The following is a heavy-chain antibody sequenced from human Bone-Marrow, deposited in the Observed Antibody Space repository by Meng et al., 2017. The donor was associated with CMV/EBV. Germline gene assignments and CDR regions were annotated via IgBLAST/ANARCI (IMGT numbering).Heavy chain of an antibody. V-gene: IGHV1-69*05. Sequence: SVKVSCKASGGTFSSYAISWVRQAPGQGLEWMGGIIPIFGTANYAQKFQGRVTITTDESTSTDYMELSSLRSEDTAVYYCAREWIVEGPIVDYYYYGMDVWGQGTTVTVSS. CDR3: AREWIVEGPIVDYYYYGMDV. D-gene: IGHD3-22*01. J-gene: IGHJ6*02. CDR1: GGTFSSYA. CDR2: IIPIFGTA.